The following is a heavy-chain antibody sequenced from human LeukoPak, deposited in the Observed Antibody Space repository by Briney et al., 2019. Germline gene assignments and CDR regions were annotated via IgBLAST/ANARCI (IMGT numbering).Heavy chain of an antibody. Sequence: ASVKVSCKASGYTFTGYYMHWVRQAPGQGLEWMGWINPNSGGTNYAQKFQGRVTMTRDTSISTAYMELSRLRSDDTAVYYCARGVYCSGGSCYRGSTSPPNWFDPWGQGTLVTVSS. D-gene: IGHD2-15*01. CDR1: GYTFTGYY. V-gene: IGHV1-2*02. J-gene: IGHJ5*02. CDR2: INPNSGGT. CDR3: ARGVYCSGGSCYRGSTSPPNWFDP.